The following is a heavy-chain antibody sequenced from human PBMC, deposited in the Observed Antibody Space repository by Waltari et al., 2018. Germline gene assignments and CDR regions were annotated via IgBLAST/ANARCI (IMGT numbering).Heavy chain of an antibody. CDR2: IHGTGKT. D-gene: IGHD1-26*01. V-gene: IGHV4-4*02. CDR1: GDPMCNNYW. CDR3: ARDRGRGLYLDS. J-gene: IGHJ4*02. Sequence: QQQLQQPGPGLVKPSDSLFLSCAVSGDPMCNNYWWSWVRQPPGKGLEWIGQIHGTGKTNYNPSLESRVTVSMDTSNNQFSLRVTSPTAADTAVYFCARDRGRGLYLDSWGQGTLVTVS.